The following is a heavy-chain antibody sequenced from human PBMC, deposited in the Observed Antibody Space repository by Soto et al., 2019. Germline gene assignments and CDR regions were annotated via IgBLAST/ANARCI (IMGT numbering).Heavy chain of an antibody. CDR2: LYWDDDT. J-gene: IGHJ3*02. Sequence: QITLKESGRTLVKPTQTLTLTCTFSGFSLSTSGVGVGWIRQPPGKALEWLALLYWDDDTRFSPSLKSRLTITKDNSKNQVVLKMTNMDPVDTGTYYCAHSLINWGDAFDIWGQGAMVTVSS. D-gene: IGHD7-27*01. CDR1: GFSLSTSGVG. CDR3: AHSLINWGDAFDI. V-gene: IGHV2-5*02.